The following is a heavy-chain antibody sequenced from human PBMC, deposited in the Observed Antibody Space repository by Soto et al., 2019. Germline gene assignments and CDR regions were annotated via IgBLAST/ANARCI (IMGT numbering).Heavy chain of an antibody. Sequence: PGGSLRLSCAASGFTFSSYAMAWVRQAPGKGLEWVSGISGSGGSTYYADSVKGRFTISRDNSKNTLDLQMNSLRGEDTALYHCAKGLRYDSSGYFGCDAFDMWGQGTMVTVSS. CDR3: AKGLRYDSSGYFGCDAFDM. V-gene: IGHV3-23*01. J-gene: IGHJ3*02. CDR1: GFTFSSYA. CDR2: ISGSGGST. D-gene: IGHD3-22*01.